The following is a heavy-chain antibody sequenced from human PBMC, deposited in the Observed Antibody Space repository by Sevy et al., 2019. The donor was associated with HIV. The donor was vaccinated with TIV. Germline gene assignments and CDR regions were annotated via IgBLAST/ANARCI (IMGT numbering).Heavy chain of an antibody. CDR1: GFIFNSYS. CDR3: AREHSPSFGLVLRGWFDP. D-gene: IGHD6-19*01. J-gene: IGHJ5*02. CDR2: ISSNSDHI. V-gene: IGHV3-21*01. Sequence: GGSLRHSCAASGFIFNSYSMNWVRQAPGKGLEWVSFISSNSDHIYYADSVRGRFTISRDNAKNSLFLQMNSLRAEDTAVYYCAREHSPSFGLVLRGWFDPWGQRTPVTVSS.